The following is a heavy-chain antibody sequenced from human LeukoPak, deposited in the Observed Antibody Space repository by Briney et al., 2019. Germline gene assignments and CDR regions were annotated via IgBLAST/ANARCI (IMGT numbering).Heavy chain of an antibody. J-gene: IGHJ4*02. Sequence: GRSLRLSCAASGFSFGSYGMHWVRQAPGKGLEWVAVISYVGSNKYYADSLKGRFTISRDNSKNMLYLQMNSLRAEDTAVYYCAAQKRGSYRPYYFDYWGQGTLVTVSS. V-gene: IGHV3-30*03. CDR2: ISYVGSNK. CDR1: GFSFGSYG. CDR3: AAQKRGSYRPYYFDY. D-gene: IGHD3-16*02.